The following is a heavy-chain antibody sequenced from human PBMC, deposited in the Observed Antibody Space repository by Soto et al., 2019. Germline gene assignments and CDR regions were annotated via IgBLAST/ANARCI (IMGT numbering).Heavy chain of an antibody. Sequence: GSLRLSCAASGFTFSSYWMHWVRQAPGKGLVWVSRINSDGSSTSYADSVKGRFTISRDNAKNTLYLQMNSLRAEDTAVYYCARGSSSWYNWFDPWGQGTLVTVSS. D-gene: IGHD6-13*01. CDR3: ARGSSSWYNWFDP. CDR2: INSDGSST. J-gene: IGHJ5*02. CDR1: GFTFSSYW. V-gene: IGHV3-74*01.